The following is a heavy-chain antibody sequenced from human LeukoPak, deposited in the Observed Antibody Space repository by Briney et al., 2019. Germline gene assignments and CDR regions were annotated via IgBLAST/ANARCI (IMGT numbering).Heavy chain of an antibody. CDR2: ISGSAYST. CDR1: GFTFSAYA. CDR3: AKDRSTQNYQLLDGICDY. V-gene: IGHV3-23*01. J-gene: IGHJ4*02. Sequence: GGSLRLSCAASGFTFSAYAMSWVRQAPGKGLEWVSGISGSAYSTYYADSVKGRFTISRDNSKNTLYLQMNSLRAEDTAVYYCAKDRSTQNYQLLDGICDYWGQGTLVTVSS. D-gene: IGHD2-2*01.